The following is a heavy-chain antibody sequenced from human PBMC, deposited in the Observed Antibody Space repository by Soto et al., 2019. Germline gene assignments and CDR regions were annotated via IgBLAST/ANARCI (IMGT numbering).Heavy chain of an antibody. CDR1: GFTFSSYA. Sequence: GGSLRLSCAASGFTFSSYAMGWVRQAPGKGLEWVSAISGSGGSTYYADSVKGRFTISRDNSKNTLYLQMNSLRAEDTAVYYCVKAGNVDTAMVLGDYYYGMDVWGQGTTVTVSS. J-gene: IGHJ6*02. CDR3: VKAGNVDTAMVLGDYYYGMDV. V-gene: IGHV3-23*01. CDR2: ISGSGGST. D-gene: IGHD5-18*01.